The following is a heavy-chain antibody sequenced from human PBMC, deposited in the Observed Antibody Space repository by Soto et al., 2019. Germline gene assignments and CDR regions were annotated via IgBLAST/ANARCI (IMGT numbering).Heavy chain of an antibody. CDR2: ISGSGGST. V-gene: IGHV3-23*01. J-gene: IGHJ5*02. Sequence: GGSLRLSCAASGFTFSSYAMSWVRQAPGKGLEWVSAISGSGGSTYYADSVKGRFTISRDNSKNTLYLQMNSLRAEDTAVYYCAKAHTIFGVVNWFDPWGQGTLVTVSS. CDR1: GFTFSSYA. D-gene: IGHD3-3*01. CDR3: AKAHTIFGVVNWFDP.